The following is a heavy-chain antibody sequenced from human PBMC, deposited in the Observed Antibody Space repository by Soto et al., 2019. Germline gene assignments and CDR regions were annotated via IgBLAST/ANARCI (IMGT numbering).Heavy chain of an antibody. V-gene: IGHV1-46*01. J-gene: IGHJ6*02. CDR3: ARGEAMSIDGMDV. CDR1: GYTFTSYY. Sequence: QVQLVQSGAEVKKPGASVKVSCKASGYTFTSYYMHWVRQAPGQGLEWMGIINPTGGATTYAQKFQGRVTMTRDTSTSTVYMELSSLRSDDTAMYSCARGEAMSIDGMDVWGQGTAVTVSS. CDR2: INPTGGAT.